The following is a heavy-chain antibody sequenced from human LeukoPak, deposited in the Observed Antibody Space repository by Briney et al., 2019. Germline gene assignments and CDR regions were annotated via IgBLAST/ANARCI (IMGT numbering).Heavy chain of an antibody. D-gene: IGHD3-22*01. CDR2: ITNSGDNT. J-gene: IGHJ4*02. CDR3: AREPENYYDTADKRVNLYYFDY. CDR1: GFTFSNYA. V-gene: IGHV3-23*01. Sequence: GGSLRLSCAASGFTFSNYAMNWVRQAPGKGLEWVSTITNSGDNTYYADSVEGRFTISRDNSKNTLYLQMNSLRAEDTAVYYCAREPENYYDTADKRVNLYYFDYWGQGTLVTVSS.